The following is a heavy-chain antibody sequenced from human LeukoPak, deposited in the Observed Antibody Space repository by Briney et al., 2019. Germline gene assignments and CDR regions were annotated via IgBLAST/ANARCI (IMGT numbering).Heavy chain of an antibody. CDR1: GYTFTDYY. D-gene: IGHD2-2*01. CDR3: TREARVGNWFDP. CDR2: INPDNGGT. J-gene: IGHJ5*02. V-gene: IGHV1-2*02. Sequence: GASVKVSCRPSGYTFTDYYIHWVRQAPGQGREWMGWINPDNGGTNYAQKFQGRVTMTRDTSIRTVYMDLSRLRSDDTAVFYCTREARVGNWFDPWGQGTQVTVSS.